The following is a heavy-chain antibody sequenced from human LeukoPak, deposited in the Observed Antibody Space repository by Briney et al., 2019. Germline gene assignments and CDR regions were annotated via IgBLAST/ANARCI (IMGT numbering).Heavy chain of an antibody. J-gene: IGHJ5*02. CDR1: GGSISSSSYY. D-gene: IGHD3-22*01. Sequence: SETLSLTCTVSGGSISSSSYYWGWIRQPPGKGLEWIGSIYYSGSTYYNPSLKSRVTISVDTSKNQFSLKLSSVTAADTAVYYCARILLPNWFDPWGQGTLVTVSS. CDR3: ARILLPNWFDP. V-gene: IGHV4-39*07. CDR2: IYYSGST.